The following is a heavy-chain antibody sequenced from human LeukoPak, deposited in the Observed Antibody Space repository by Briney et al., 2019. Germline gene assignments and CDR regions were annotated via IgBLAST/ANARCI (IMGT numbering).Heavy chain of an antibody. J-gene: IGHJ6*02. Sequence: GGSLRLSCAASGFTFRTYAMHWVRQAPGKGLEWVAVISYDGSNEDYTDSVKGRFTISRDNSMNTLYLQMNSLRVDDTAVYYCAREQVVVGRGYYGMDVWGQGTTVTVSS. D-gene: IGHD2-2*01. CDR1: GFTFRTYA. CDR2: ISYDGSNE. CDR3: AREQVVVGRGYYGMDV. V-gene: IGHV3-30*14.